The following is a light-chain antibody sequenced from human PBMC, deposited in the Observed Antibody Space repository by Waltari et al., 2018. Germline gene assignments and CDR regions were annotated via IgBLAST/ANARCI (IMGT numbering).Light chain of an antibody. V-gene: IGLV2-14*01. J-gene: IGLJ3*02. CDR3: GSYTASDTWV. CDR1: INDVGAYDF. Sequence: QSALTQPASVSGSPGQSITISCPGTINDVGAYDFVSWYQHHPGKAPKLIIYDVSARPSGVSNRFSGSRSANTASLAISGLQADDEAHYYCGSYTASDTWVFGGGTQVTVL. CDR2: DVS.